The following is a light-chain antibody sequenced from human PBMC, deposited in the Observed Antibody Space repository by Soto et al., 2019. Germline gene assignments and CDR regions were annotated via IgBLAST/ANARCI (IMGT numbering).Light chain of an antibody. CDR3: GTWDSSLSAVV. V-gene: IGLV1-51*01. J-gene: IGLJ2*01. Sequence: QAVVTQPPSVSAAPGQKVTISCSGSSSNIGSYYVSWYQQLPGTAPKLLISDNNKRPSGIPDRFSGSKSGTSATLGITGLQTGDEADYYSGTWDSSLSAVVFGGGTKLTVL. CDR2: DNN. CDR1: SSNIGSYY.